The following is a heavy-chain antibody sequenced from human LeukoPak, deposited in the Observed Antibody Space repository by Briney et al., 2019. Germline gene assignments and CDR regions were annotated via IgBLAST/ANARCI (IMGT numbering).Heavy chain of an antibody. CDR1: RYTFTSYD. Sequence: ASVRVSCKALRYTFTSYDINWVRQAPGQGLEWMGWMNPRTGNTGYAPKFQGRVTMSRDTSTSTAYLEVSGLRSEDTAVYYCARLSETPDYYGSGGYLYLAYWGQGTRVTVSS. J-gene: IGHJ4*02. CDR2: MNPRTGNT. V-gene: IGHV1-8*01. CDR3: ARLSETPDYYGSGGYLYLAY. D-gene: IGHD3-22*01.